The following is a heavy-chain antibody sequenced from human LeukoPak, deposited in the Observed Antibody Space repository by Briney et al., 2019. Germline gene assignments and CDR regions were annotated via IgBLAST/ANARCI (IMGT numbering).Heavy chain of an antibody. CDR2: INHSGST. V-gene: IGHV4-34*01. CDR1: GGSFSGYY. J-gene: IGHJ4*02. CDR3: ARACGCSCYEGDY. D-gene: IGHD2-15*01. Sequence: SETLSLTCAVYGGSFSGYYWSWIRQPPGKGLEWIGEINHSGSTNYNPSLKSRVTISVDTSKNQFSLKLSSVTAADTAVYYCARACGCSCYEGDYWGQGTLVTVSS.